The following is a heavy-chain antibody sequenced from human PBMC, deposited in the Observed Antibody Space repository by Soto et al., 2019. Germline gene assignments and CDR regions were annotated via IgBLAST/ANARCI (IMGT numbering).Heavy chain of an antibody. J-gene: IGHJ4*02. D-gene: IGHD1-26*01. CDR2: INSDGSST. CDR1: GFTFSSYW. CDR3: ARGPSVVGATSFDY. V-gene: IGHV3-74*01. Sequence: PGGSLRLCCAASGFTFSSYWMHWVRQAPGKGLVWVSRINSDGSSTSYADSVKGRFTISRDNAKNTLYLQMNSLRAEDTAVYYCARGPSVVGATSFDYWGQGTLVTVSS.